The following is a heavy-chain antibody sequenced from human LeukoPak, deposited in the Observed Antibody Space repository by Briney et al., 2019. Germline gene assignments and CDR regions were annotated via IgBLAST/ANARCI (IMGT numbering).Heavy chain of an antibody. J-gene: IGHJ4*02. CDR3: VRDHHGGNSDY. CDR2: ICSSIITI. Sequence: VGSLRLSCAASGFSFSSYSMNWVRQAPGEGLEWVSDICSSIITIYYADPLKGRFTIYSTHAKNSLYLQMDSLRSDDRDVDYVVRDHHGGNSDYWGQGTLVTVSS. D-gene: IGHD3-22*01. CDR1: GFSFSSYS. V-gene: IGHV3-48*01.